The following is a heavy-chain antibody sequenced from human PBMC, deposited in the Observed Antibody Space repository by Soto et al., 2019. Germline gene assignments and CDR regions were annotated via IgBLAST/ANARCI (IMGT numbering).Heavy chain of an antibody. D-gene: IGHD1-26*01. CDR2: ISWNSGSI. V-gene: IGHV3-9*01. Sequence: EVQLVESGGGLVQPGRSLRLSCAASGFTFDDYAMHWVRQAPGKGLEWVSGISWNSGSIGYADSVKGRFTISRDNAKKSLYLQMNSLRAEDTALYYCAKGDSGSYVSAFDIWGQGTMVTVSS. CDR1: GFTFDDYA. J-gene: IGHJ3*02. CDR3: AKGDSGSYVSAFDI.